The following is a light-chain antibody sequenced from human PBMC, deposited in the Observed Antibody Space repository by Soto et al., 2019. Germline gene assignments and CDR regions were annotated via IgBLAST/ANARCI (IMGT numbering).Light chain of an antibody. Sequence: EIVLTQSPATLASSPGERATLSCWASQSISWKLAWYQHRPGQAPRLLMYGASSRATGIPDRFSGTGSGTDFTLTISRLEPEDFAVYYCQQYGSSPYTFGLGTRLEI. CDR1: QSISWK. V-gene: IGKV3-20*01. CDR3: QQYGSSPYT. CDR2: GAS. J-gene: IGKJ5*01.